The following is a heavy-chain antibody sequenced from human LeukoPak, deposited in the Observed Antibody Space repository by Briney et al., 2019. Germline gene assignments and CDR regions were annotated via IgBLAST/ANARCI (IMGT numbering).Heavy chain of an antibody. CDR1: GDSISSYY. V-gene: IGHV4-59*01. D-gene: IGHD3-10*01. CDR2: IYYSGST. J-gene: IGHJ6*03. CDR3: ARGRSSMVRGYYYYYMDV. Sequence: ASETLSLTCTVSGDSISSYYWSWIRQPPGKGLEWLVYIYYSGSTNYNPSLKSRVTISVDTSKSQFSLKLSSVTAADTAVYYCARGRSSMVRGYYYYYMDVWGKGTTVTISS.